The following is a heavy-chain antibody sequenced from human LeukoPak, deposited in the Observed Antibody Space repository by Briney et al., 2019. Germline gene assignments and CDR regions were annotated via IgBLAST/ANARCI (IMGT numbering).Heavy chain of an antibody. D-gene: IGHD3-10*01. CDR3: AIPFGELDPYFDY. V-gene: IGHV1-8*01. Sequence: GASVKVSCKASGYTCTSYDINWVRQATGQGLGWMGWMNPNSGNTGYAQKFQSRVTMTRNTSISTAYMELSSLRSEDTAVYYCAIPFGELDPYFDYWGQGTLVTVSS. CDR1: GYTCTSYD. J-gene: IGHJ4*02. CDR2: MNPNSGNT.